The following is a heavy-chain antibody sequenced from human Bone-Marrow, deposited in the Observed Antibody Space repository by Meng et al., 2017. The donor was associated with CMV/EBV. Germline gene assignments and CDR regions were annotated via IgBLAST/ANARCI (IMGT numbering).Heavy chain of an antibody. D-gene: IGHD2-2*01. CDR3: AREVFVVVPAAMKFWFDP. J-gene: IGHJ5*02. Sequence: SETLSLTCTVSGGSMNSATYYWSWIRQPPGKGLEWIGEINHSGSTNYNPSLKSRVTISVDTSKNQFSLKLSSVTAADTAVYYCAREVFVVVPAAMKFWFDPWGQGTLVTVSS. CDR1: GGSMNSATYY. CDR2: INHSGST. V-gene: IGHV4-39*07.